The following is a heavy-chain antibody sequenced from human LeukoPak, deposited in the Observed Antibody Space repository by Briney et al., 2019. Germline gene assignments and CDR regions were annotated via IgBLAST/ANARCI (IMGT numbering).Heavy chain of an antibody. D-gene: IGHD1-26*01. CDR2: IKQDGGEK. Sequence: PGGSLRLSCADSGITFSSYWMSWVRQAPGKGLEWVANIKQDGGEKYYVDSVKGRFTISRDNAKNSLYLQMNNLRVEDTAVYYCAKDGGPSSSGSQFFNYWGQGALVTVSS. V-gene: IGHV3-7*03. CDR1: GITFSSYW. J-gene: IGHJ4*02. CDR3: AKDGGPSSSGSQFFNY.